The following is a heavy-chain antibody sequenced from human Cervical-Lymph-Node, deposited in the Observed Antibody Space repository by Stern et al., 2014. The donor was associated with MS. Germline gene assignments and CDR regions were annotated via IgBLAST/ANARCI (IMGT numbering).Heavy chain of an antibody. CDR3: AKGPQYFYDSSDYLDS. V-gene: IGHV3-23*01. Sequence: EVQLLESGGGLVQPGGSLRLSCAASGFTFSSYAMGWVRQVPGKGLEWVSATSGSGGSTYYADSVKGRFTISRDNSKNTLYLQMNSLRAEDTAVYYCAKGPQYFYDSSDYLDSWGQGTPVTVSS. J-gene: IGHJ4*02. D-gene: IGHD3-22*01. CDR1: GFTFSSYA. CDR2: TSGSGGST.